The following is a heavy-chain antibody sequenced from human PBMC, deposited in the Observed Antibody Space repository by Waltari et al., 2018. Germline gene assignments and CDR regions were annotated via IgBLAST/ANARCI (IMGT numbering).Heavy chain of an antibody. CDR1: GGSISSGSYY. CDR2: IYTSGST. V-gene: IGHV4-61*02. CDR3: ARGVGATDY. D-gene: IGHD1-26*01. Sequence: QVQLQESGPGLVKPSQTLSLTCTFSGGSISSGSYYWSWIRQPAGKGLEWIGRIYTSGSTNYNPSLKSRVTISVDTSKNQFSLKLSSVTAADTAVYYCARGVGATDYWGQGTLVTVSS. J-gene: IGHJ4*02.